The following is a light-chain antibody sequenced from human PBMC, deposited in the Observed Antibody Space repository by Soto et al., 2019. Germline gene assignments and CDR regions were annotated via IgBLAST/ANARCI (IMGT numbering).Light chain of an antibody. J-gene: IGKJ5*01. CDR2: EVS. Sequence: EIVLTQSPGTLSLSPGERATLSWRASQSVSSNYLAWYQHKPGQAPRLLLYEVSSRATGTPDRFSGSGSGTDLTLTVSRLEPEDFAVYYCQHYGSSHSNTFGQGTRLEIK. CDR3: QHYGSSHSNT. V-gene: IGKV3-20*01. CDR1: QSVSSNY.